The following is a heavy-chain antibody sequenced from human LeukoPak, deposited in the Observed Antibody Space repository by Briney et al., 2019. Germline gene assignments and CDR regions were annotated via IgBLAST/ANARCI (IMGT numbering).Heavy chain of an antibody. D-gene: IGHD3-22*01. CDR3: AKGPYYDSSGYFDY. V-gene: IGHV3-53*01. CDR1: GFTVSSNS. Sequence: PGGSLRLSCTVSGFTVSSNSMSWVRQAPGKGLEWVSFIYSDNTHYSDSVKGRFTISRDNSKNTLYLQMNSLRAEDTAVYYCAKGPYYDSSGYFDYWGQGTLVTVSS. J-gene: IGHJ4*02. CDR2: IYSDNT.